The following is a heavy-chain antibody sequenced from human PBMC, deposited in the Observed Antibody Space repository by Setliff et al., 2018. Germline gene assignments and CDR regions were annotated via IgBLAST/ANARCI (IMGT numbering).Heavy chain of an antibody. V-gene: IGHV4-39*01. D-gene: IGHD2-15*01. CDR1: GDSISSSSYY. Sequence: LSLTCSVSGDSISSSSYYWGWIRQPPGKGLEWIGSINYSGITYYSPSLKSRVIVSVDTSKNQFSMKLSFVTAADTAVYYCARLPGYCNGGNCYGYYTFNIWGQGTMVTVSS. J-gene: IGHJ3*02. CDR3: ARLPGYCNGGNCYGYYTFNI. CDR2: INYSGIT.